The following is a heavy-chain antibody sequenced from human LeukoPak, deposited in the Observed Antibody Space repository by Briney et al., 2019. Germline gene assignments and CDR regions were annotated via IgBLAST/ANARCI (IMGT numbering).Heavy chain of an antibody. J-gene: IGHJ5*02. CDR3: ARVVVVPAGRWFDP. V-gene: IGHV4-61*01. CDR1: GGSVSSGSYY. Sequence: SETLSLTCTVSGGSVSSGSYYWSWIRQPLGKGLEWIAYISYSGSTNYNPSLKSRVTISVDTSKNQFSLKLSSVTAADTAVYYCARVVVVPAGRWFDPWGQGTLVTVSS. D-gene: IGHD2-2*01. CDR2: ISYSGST.